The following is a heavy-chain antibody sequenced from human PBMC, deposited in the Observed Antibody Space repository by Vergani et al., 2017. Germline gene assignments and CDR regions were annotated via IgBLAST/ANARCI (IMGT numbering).Heavy chain of an antibody. CDR2: IYSGGST. CDR1: RFTVSSNY. V-gene: IGHV3-53*04. CDR3: ARDRVDIVATTTYYYYYYGMDV. Sequence: EVQLMESGGGLVQPGGSLRLSCAASRFTVSSNYMSWVRQAPGKGLEWVSVIYSGGSTYYADSVKGRFTISRHNSKNTLYLQMNSLRAEDTAVYYCARDRVDIVATTTYYYYYYGMDVWGQGTTVTVSS. J-gene: IGHJ6*02. D-gene: IGHD5-12*01.